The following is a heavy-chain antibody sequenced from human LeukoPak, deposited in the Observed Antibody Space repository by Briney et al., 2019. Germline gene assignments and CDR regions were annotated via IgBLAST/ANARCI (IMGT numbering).Heavy chain of an antibody. CDR3: AYSSAYQQH. CDR1: GGSFSSYY. J-gene: IGHJ1*01. V-gene: IGHV4-34*01. Sequence: SETLSLTCAVYGGSFSSYYWSWIRQPPGKGLEWIGEINHSGSTNYNPPLKSRVTISVDTSKNQFSLKLSSVTAADTAVYYCAYSSAYQQHWGQGTLVTVSS. D-gene: IGHD3-22*01. CDR2: INHSGST.